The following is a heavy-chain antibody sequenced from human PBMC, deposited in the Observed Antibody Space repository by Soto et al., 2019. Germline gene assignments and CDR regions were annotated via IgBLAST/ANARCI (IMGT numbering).Heavy chain of an antibody. Sequence: SETLSLTCAVYGGSFSDFYWSWIRQPPGKGLEWIGYIYYSGSTNYNPSLKSRVTISVDTSKNQFSLKLSSVTAADTAVYYCARGGYYYGMDVWGQGTTVTVSS. J-gene: IGHJ6*02. CDR2: IYYSGST. V-gene: IGHV4-59*01. CDR3: ARGGYYYGMDV. CDR1: GGSFSDFY.